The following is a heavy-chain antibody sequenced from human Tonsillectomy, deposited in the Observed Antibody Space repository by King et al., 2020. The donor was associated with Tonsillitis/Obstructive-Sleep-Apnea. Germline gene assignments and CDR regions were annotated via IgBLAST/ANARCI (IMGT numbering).Heavy chain of an antibody. V-gene: IGHV4-4*02. D-gene: IGHD6-13*01. J-gene: IGHJ6*03. CDR2: IYHSGSA. CDR1: GGSITNNNW. Sequence: VQLQESGPGLVKPSGTLSLTCAVSGGSITNNNWWSWVRQPPGKRLEWIGEIYHSGSANYNPSLKSRVTMSVDRSKNQFSLKLTSVTAADTAVYFCAKLMGSGWYDSYSMDVWGNGTTVTVSS. CDR3: AKLMGSGWYDSYSMDV.